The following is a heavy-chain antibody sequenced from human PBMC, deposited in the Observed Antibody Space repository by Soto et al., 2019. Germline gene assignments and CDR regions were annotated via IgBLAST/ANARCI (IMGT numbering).Heavy chain of an antibody. CDR1: GGSISSGGYS. V-gene: IGHV4-30-2*01. CDR2: IYHSGST. Sequence: KASETLSLTCAVSGGSISSGGYSWSWIRQPPGKGLEWIGYIYHSGSTYYNPSLKSLVTIAVDRSKNQFSLKLSSATAADTAVYYCARAARRSHTYFDYWGQGTLVTVSS. CDR3: ARAARRSHTYFDY. J-gene: IGHJ4*02.